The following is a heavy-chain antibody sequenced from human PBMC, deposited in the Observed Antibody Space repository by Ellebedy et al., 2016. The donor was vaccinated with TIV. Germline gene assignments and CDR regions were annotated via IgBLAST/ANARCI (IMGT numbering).Heavy chain of an antibody. CDR3: ARIKNYGADY. D-gene: IGHD4-17*01. J-gene: IGHJ4*02. V-gene: IGHV3-23*01. Sequence: GESLKISXAASGFTFSSYAMSWVRQAAGQGLEWVSTISVNGGSTYYADSVKGRFTISRDNANNSLFLQMHSLRAEDTAVYYCARIKNYGADYWGQGTLVTVSS. CDR1: GFTFSSYA. CDR2: ISVNGGST.